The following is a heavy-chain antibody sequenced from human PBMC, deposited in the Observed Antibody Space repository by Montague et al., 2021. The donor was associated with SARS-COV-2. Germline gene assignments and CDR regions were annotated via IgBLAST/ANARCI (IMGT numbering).Heavy chain of an antibody. D-gene: IGHD3-22*01. V-gene: IGHV4-39*01. CDR1: GGSISSSSYC. J-gene: IGHJ4*02. Sequence: SETLSLTCTVSGGSISSSSYCWGWIRQPPGKGLEWIGSIYYSGSTYYNPSLKSRVTISVDTSKNQFSLKLSSVTAADTAVHYCARHGKTRIAMIVVVIGYCDYGGQGTLVTVAS. CDR3: ARHGKTRIAMIVVVIGYCDY. CDR2: IYYSGST.